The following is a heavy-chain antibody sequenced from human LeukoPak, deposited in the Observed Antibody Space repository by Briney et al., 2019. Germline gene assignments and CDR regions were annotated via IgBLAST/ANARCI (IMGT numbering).Heavy chain of an antibody. CDR3: VASIISPSNY. V-gene: IGHV3-72*01. CDR1: GFTFNEHY. D-gene: IGHD3-10*01. J-gene: IGHJ4*02. Sequence: GGSLRLSCATSGFTFNEHYLGWVRQAPGKGLEWVGRTKNRANSYTTEYAASVKGRFTISRDDSKNSLRLQMNSLKTEDTAIYYCVASIISPSNYWGLGTLVTVSS. CDR2: TKNRANSYTT.